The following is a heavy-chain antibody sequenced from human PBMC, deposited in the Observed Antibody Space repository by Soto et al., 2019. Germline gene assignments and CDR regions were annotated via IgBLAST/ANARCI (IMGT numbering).Heavy chain of an antibody. Sequence: GGSLSLSCAASGFTFSSYGMHWVRQAPGKGLEWVAVIWYDGSNKYYADSVKGRFTISRDNSKNTLYLQMNSLRAEDTAVYYCAREGGSSSLTALKPHGPNYYYYYGMDVWGQGTTVTVSS. CDR2: IWYDGSNK. D-gene: IGHD6-13*01. V-gene: IGHV3-33*01. J-gene: IGHJ6*02. CDR3: AREGGSSSLTALKPHGPNYYYYYGMDV. CDR1: GFTFSSYG.